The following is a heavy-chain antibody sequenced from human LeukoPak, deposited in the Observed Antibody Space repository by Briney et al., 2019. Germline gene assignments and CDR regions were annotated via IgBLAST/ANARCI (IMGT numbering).Heavy chain of an antibody. D-gene: IGHD6-19*01. CDR3: VRTMTREWGGWYDNDY. CDR1: GSSVSNHW. Sequence: SETLSLTCTVSGSSVSNHWWIWIRQPAGKGLEWIGRISSRGYTNHNPSLKSRVAMSVDTSKNQFSLKLNSVTAADTAVYYCVRTMTREWGGWYDNDYWGRGTLVTVSS. J-gene: IGHJ4*03. V-gene: IGHV4-4*07. CDR2: ISSRGYT.